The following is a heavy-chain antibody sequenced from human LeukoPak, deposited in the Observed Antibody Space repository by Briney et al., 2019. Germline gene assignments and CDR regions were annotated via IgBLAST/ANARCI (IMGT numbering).Heavy chain of an antibody. Sequence: AGGSLRLSCAASGFTFSSYSMNWVRQAPGKGLEWVSSISSSSSYIYYADSVKGRFTISRHNAKNSLYLQMNSLRAEDTAVYYCARDGVAELMSALDYWGQGILVTVSS. J-gene: IGHJ4*02. V-gene: IGHV3-21*01. D-gene: IGHD1-26*01. CDR1: GFTFSSYS. CDR2: ISSSSSYI. CDR3: ARDGVAELMSALDY.